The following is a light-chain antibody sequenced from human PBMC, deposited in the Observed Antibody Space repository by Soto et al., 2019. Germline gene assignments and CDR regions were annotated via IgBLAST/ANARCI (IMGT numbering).Light chain of an antibody. CDR2: DAS. V-gene: IGKV3-15*01. Sequence: EIMMTQSPAILSLARGERATLSCRVSQSVSSNLAWYQQKPGQAPRLLIYDASSRATGIPARFSGSGSGTEFTLTISSLQSEDFAVYYCLHYNKWPRWTFGQGTKVDIK. CDR1: QSVSSN. CDR3: LHYNKWPRWT. J-gene: IGKJ1*01.